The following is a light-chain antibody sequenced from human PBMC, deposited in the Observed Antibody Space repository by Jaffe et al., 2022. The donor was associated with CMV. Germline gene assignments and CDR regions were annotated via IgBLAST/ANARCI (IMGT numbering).Light chain of an antibody. Sequence: DIQMSQSPSTLSASVGDRVTITCRASENINVYLAWYQQRPGNAPNLLIYKTSTLQTGVPSRFSGSVSGTEFTLTISGLQPDDFATYYCQQYNAHSPVFGGGTKVEIQ. CDR3: QQYNAHSPV. CDR1: ENINVY. CDR2: KTS. J-gene: IGKJ4*01. V-gene: IGKV1-5*03.